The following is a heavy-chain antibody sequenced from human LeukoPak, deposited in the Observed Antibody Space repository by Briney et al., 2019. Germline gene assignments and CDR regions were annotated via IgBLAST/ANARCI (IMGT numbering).Heavy chain of an antibody. J-gene: IGHJ6*02. V-gene: IGHV4-38-2*02. CDR3: CSFYSSGYRGRYSMDV. D-gene: IGHD6-25*01. CDR2: IYHSGIT. Sequence: SETLSLTCTVSGSPISSSYFWGWLRQPPGKGLEWIGSIYHSGITYYTSSLKSRVTISVDTSKNQFSLRLNSVTAADTAVYYCCSFYSSGYRGRYSMDVWGQGTTVTVSS. CDR1: GSPISSSYF.